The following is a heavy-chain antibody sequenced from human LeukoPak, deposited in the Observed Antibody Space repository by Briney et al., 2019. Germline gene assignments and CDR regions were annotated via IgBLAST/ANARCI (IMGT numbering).Heavy chain of an antibody. Sequence: GASVKVSCKASGYTFTNYGISWVRQAPGQGLEWMGWISAYKGNTNYAQTIQGRVTMTTDTSTSTAYMELRSLRSDDTAVYYCARVLDWNYNYWGQGTLVTVSS. CDR1: GYTFTNYG. V-gene: IGHV1-18*01. D-gene: IGHD1-7*01. CDR2: ISAYKGNT. J-gene: IGHJ4*02. CDR3: ARVLDWNYNY.